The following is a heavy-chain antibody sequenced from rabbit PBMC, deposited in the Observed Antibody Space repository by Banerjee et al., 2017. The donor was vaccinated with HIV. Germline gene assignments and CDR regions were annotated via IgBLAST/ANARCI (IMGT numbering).Heavy chain of an antibody. CDR1: GFTISSYH. J-gene: IGHJ4*01. CDR3: ARSYPGAYYTYFTL. CDR2: IYAGSSGTT. V-gene: IGHV1S40*01. D-gene: IGHD7-1*01. Sequence: QSLEESGGDLVKPGASLTLTCTASGFTISSYHMCWVRQAPGKGLEWIACIYAGSSGTTYYASWAKGRFTISKTSSTTVTLQMTSLTAADTATYFCARSYPGAYYTYFTLWGPGTLVTVS.